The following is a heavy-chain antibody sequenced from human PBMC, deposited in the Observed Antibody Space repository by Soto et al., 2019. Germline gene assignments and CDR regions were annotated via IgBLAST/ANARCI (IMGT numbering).Heavy chain of an antibody. Sequence: GGSLRLSCAASGFTFSSYWMSWVRQAPGKGLEWVANIKQDGSEKCYVDSVKGRFTISRDNAKNSLYLQMNSLRAEDTAVYYGAIDQTLYGGNNDDWGKGTLVTVSS. V-gene: IGHV3-7*01. CDR3: AIDQTLYGGNNDD. CDR2: IKQDGSEK. J-gene: IGHJ4*02. CDR1: GFTFSSYW. D-gene: IGHD4-17*01.